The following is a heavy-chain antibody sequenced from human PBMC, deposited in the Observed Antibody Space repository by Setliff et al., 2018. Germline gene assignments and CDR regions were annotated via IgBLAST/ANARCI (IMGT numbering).Heavy chain of an antibody. CDR2: ISGYNGYT. J-gene: IGHJ6*03. D-gene: IGHD3-22*01. V-gene: IGHV1-18*01. Sequence: GASVKVSCKAFGYTFAKYGTSWVRQAPGQGLEWMGWISGYNGYTVYAQKLQGRVTLTTDTSTSTAYMELRSLTSDDTAVYYCAREGRRYYDSSGYYYDPYYYYYMDVWGKGTTVTSP. CDR3: AREGRRYYDSSGYYYDPYYYYYMDV. CDR1: GYTFAKYG.